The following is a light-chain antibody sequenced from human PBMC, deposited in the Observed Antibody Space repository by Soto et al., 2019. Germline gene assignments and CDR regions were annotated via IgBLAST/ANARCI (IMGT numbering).Light chain of an antibody. J-gene: IGKJ2*01. Sequence: EIVLTQSPGTLSLSPGERATLSCRASQSISSSYLAWYQQKPGQAPRLLIYGASSRATGIPDRFSGSGSGTDFTLTISRLEPEDFAVYYCQQYGGSPPYTLGHGTKLEIK. V-gene: IGKV3-20*01. CDR1: QSISSSY. CDR3: QQYGGSPPYT. CDR2: GAS.